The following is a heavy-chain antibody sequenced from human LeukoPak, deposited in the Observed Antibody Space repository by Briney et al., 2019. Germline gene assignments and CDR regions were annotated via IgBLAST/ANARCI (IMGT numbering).Heavy chain of an antibody. CDR2: ISSRSSYI. CDR1: GFTFSRYN. J-gene: IGHJ3*02. D-gene: IGHD3-10*01. V-gene: IGHV3-21*01. Sequence: GGSLRLSCAGSGFTFSRYNMNWFRQAPGKGLERVSSISSRSSYIFYADSVKGRFTISRDNSKNTLYLQMNSLRAEDTAVYYCATARGAFDIWGQGTMVTVSS. CDR3: ATARGAFDI.